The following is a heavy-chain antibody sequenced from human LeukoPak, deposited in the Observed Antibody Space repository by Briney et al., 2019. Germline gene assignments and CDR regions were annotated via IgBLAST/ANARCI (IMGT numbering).Heavy chain of an antibody. V-gene: IGHV3-66*01. CDR1: GFTVSSKY. J-gene: IGHJ4*02. CDR2: IYDGGST. Sequence: GGSLRLSCAASGFTVSSKYTNWVRQAPGKGLEWVSIIYDGGSTYYADSVRGRFVISRDNSENTLYLHMNNLRAEDTAMYYCTTSYGTKRYFFDNWGQGTLVAVSS. D-gene: IGHD3-9*01. CDR3: TTSYGTKRYFFDN.